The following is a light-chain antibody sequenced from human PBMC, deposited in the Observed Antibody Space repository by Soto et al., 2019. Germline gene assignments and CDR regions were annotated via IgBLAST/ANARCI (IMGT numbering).Light chain of an antibody. Sequence: EIVLTQSPATLSLSPGEGATLSCRASQSVSSYLVWYQQKPGQAPRLLIYDVSNRATGVPARFSGSGSGTDFSLTVTSLEPEDFAVYYCLQRANWPWTFGQGTKVEIK. CDR1: QSVSSY. J-gene: IGKJ1*01. V-gene: IGKV3-11*01. CDR2: DVS. CDR3: LQRANWPWT.